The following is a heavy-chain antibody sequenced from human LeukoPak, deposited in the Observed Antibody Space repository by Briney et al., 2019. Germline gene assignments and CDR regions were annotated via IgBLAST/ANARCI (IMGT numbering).Heavy chain of an antibody. CDR2: IYSSGST. Sequence: SETLSLTCTVSGGSISSYYWSWIRQTPGKGLEWIGHIYSSGSTNYNPSLKSRVTISVDRSKNQFSLKLTSVTAADTAVYYCARARYYDSSGYPPSCWFDPWGQGTLVTVSS. CDR1: GGSISSYY. V-gene: IGHV4-59*01. CDR3: ARARYYDSSGYPPSCWFDP. D-gene: IGHD3-22*01. J-gene: IGHJ5*02.